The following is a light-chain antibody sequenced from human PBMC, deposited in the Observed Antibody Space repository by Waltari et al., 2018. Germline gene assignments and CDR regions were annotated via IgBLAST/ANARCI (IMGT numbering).Light chain of an antibody. J-gene: IGLJ1*01. V-gene: IGLV2-14*01. Sequence: QSAPTQPASVSASPGQSITIPCTGTRNDVGSYSSVPWYRQYPGKAPELLIYEVTHRPSGVSDRFSGSRSGSTASLTISGLQTEDEANYFCCSYTTTTTLVFGTGTKVIVL. CDR2: EVT. CDR3: CSYTTTTTLV. CDR1: RNDVGSYSS.